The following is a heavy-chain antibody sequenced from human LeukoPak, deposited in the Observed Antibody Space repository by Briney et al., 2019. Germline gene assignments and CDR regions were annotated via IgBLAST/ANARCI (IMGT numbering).Heavy chain of an antibody. V-gene: IGHV3-23*01. D-gene: IGHD1-26*01. Sequence: GGSLRLSCAASGFTFTDSAMTWVRQAPGKGLEWVSAISTSGGDTIYTDSVKDRFTTPRDNSKNTLYLQMNSLRAEDTAIYYCAKGGSYAPLDYWGQGTLVTVSS. CDR1: GFTFTDSA. CDR2: ISTSGGDT. CDR3: AKGGSYAPLDY. J-gene: IGHJ4*02.